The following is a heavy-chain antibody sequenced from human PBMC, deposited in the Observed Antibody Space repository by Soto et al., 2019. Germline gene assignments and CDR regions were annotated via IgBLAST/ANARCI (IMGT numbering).Heavy chain of an antibody. J-gene: IGHJ4*02. D-gene: IGHD6-13*01. V-gene: IGHV2-70*11. Sequence: SGPTLVNPTQTLTLTCTFSGFSLSTSGMCVSWIRQPPGKALEWLARIDWDDDKYYSTSLKTRLTISKDTSKNKVILTMTNIDPVDTATFYCARIAPFIAAAGTNYFDYWGQGTLVTVSS. CDR3: ARIAPFIAAAGTNYFDY. CDR2: IDWDDDK. CDR1: GFSLSTSGMC.